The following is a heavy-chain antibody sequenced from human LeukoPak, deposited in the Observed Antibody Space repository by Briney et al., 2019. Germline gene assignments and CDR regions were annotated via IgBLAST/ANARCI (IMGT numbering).Heavy chain of an antibody. CDR3: AKSGYNRFDY. CDR2: ISGSGSGGST. CDR1: GFTFSSSA. Sequence: GGSLRLSCAASGFTFSSSAMSWVRQAPGKGLEWVSSISGSGSGGSTYYADSVKGRFTISRDNSKNTLYLQMNSLRVEDTAVYYCAKSGYNRFDYWGQGTLVTVSS. V-gene: IGHV3-23*01. D-gene: IGHD5-24*01. J-gene: IGHJ4*02.